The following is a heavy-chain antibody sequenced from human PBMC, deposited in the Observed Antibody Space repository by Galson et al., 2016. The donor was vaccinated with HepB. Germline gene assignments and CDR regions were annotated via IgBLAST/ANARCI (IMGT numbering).Heavy chain of an antibody. D-gene: IGHD3-10*01. V-gene: IGHV1-58*01. J-gene: IGHJ4*02. CDR1: GFTFSRSA. CDR2: IVLSSGNT. CDR3: AADRPGVYGSSD. Sequence: SVKVSCKASGFTFSRSAVQWVRQARGQRPEWIGWIVLSSGNTDYAQKFQDRVTITRDMSTSTAYMELSSLRFEDTAVYYCAADRPGVYGSSDWGQGTLVTVAS.